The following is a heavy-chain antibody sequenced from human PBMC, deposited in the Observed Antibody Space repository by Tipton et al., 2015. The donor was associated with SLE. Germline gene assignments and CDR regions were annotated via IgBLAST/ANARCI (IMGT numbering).Heavy chain of an antibody. J-gene: IGHJ4*02. CDR1: GTSIDSHY. Sequence: VKPSETLSLTCTVSGTSIDSHYWAWIRQSPGKGLEWIGYLYYSGSTNYNSSLKSRVTITVDTSKAQFSLRLTSVTAADTAVYFCAREVRQLLIYFDSWGQGTLVTVSS. CDR3: AREVRQLLIYFDS. V-gene: IGHV4-59*11. CDR2: LYYSGST. D-gene: IGHD6-6*01.